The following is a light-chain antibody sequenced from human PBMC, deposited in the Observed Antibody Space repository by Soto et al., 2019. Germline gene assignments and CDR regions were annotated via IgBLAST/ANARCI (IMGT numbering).Light chain of an antibody. Sequence: EIVLTQSPGTLSVSPGERATLSCRASQSVSSKLAWYQQKPGQAPRLLFYGASTGAAGIPARFRGSGSETEFTLSISSLQSEDFAVYYCQQYNNWPGTSGQGTKVDIK. J-gene: IGKJ1*01. CDR2: GAS. CDR1: QSVSSK. V-gene: IGKV3-15*01. CDR3: QQYNNWPGT.